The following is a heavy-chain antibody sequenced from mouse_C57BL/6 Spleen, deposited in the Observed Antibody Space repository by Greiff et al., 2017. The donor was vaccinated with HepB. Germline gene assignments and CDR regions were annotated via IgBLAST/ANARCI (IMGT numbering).Heavy chain of an antibody. CDR3: AIGLTTVVATDY. Sequence: QVQLKQPGAELVKPGASVKVSCKASGYTFTSYWMHWVKQRPGQGLEWIGRIHPSDSDTNYNQKFKGKATLTVDKSSSTAYMQLSSLTSEDSAVYYCAIGLTTVVATDYWGQGTTLTVSS. D-gene: IGHD1-1*01. CDR1: GYTFTSYW. V-gene: IGHV1-74*01. CDR2: IHPSDSDT. J-gene: IGHJ2*01.